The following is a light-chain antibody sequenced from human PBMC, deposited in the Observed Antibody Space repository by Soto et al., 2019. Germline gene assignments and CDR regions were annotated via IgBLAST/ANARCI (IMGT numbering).Light chain of an antibody. CDR3: QQYNSYSEWT. CDR2: DAS. Sequence: DIQMTQSPSTLSASVGDRITITCRASQSVSRRLAWYQQKPGKAPKLLIYDASSLDSGVPSRFSGRGSGTEFTLTISSLQPDDCATYYCQQYNSYSEWTFGQGTKVDIK. CDR1: QSVSRR. V-gene: IGKV1-5*01. J-gene: IGKJ1*01.